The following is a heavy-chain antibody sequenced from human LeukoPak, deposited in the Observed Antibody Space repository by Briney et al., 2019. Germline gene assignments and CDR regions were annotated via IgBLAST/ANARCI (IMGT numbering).Heavy chain of an antibody. Sequence: GGSLRLSCATSGFTFSVYWMTWVRQAPGKGLEWVANINEGGNQKYYVDSVKGRFTMSRDNAKNSLSLQMSSLTAEDTAVYYCARAARTLDFWGQGALVTVSS. CDR2: INEGGNQK. J-gene: IGHJ4*02. D-gene: IGHD1-7*01. CDR3: ARAARTLDF. V-gene: IGHV3-7*01. CDR1: GFTFSVYW.